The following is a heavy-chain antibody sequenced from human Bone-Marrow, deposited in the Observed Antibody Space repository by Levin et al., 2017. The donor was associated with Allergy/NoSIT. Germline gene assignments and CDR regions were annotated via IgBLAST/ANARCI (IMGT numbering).Heavy chain of an antibody. CDR1: GGSFSGYY. V-gene: IGHV4-34*01. Sequence: PGGSLRLSCAVYGGSFSGYYWSWIRQPPGKGLEWIGEINHSGSTNYNPSLKSRVTISVDTSKNQFSLKLSSVTAADTAVYYCARRSGADIVVVPAAPHFDYWGQGTLVTVSS. CDR2: INHSGST. D-gene: IGHD2-2*01. J-gene: IGHJ4*02. CDR3: ARRSGADIVVVPAAPHFDY.